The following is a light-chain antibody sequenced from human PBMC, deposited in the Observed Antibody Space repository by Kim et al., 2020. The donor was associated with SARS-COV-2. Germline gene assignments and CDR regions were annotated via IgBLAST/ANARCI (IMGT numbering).Light chain of an antibody. CDR1: QYIWID. CDR2: ASS. Sequence: SASAGGRVTITGRASQYIWIDLGWYQHSPGKAPRVLIYASSTLQRGVPSRFSGSGSGTHFTLTINGLQPEDSATYYCLQDTTYPYTFGQGTKLEI. V-gene: IGKV1-6*01. CDR3: LQDTTYPYT. J-gene: IGKJ2*01.